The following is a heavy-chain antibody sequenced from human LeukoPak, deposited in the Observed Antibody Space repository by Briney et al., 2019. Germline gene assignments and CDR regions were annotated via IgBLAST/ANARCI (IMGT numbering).Heavy chain of an antibody. Sequence: PSETLSLTCTVSGGSISSYYWSWIRQPPGKGLEWIGYIYYSGSTNYNPSLKSRVTISVDTSKNQFSLKLSSVTAADTAVYYCARNTGQQWLVPRGDDAFDIWGQGTMVTVSS. D-gene: IGHD6-19*01. J-gene: IGHJ3*02. CDR3: ARNTGQQWLVPRGDDAFDI. CDR2: IYYSGST. V-gene: IGHV4-59*01. CDR1: GGSISSYY.